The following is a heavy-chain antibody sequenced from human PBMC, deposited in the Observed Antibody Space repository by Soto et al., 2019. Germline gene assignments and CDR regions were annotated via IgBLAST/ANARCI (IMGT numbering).Heavy chain of an antibody. D-gene: IGHD3-10*01. Sequence: SETLSLTCAVCGGSFSGYYWSWIRQPPGKGLGWIGEINHSGSTNYNPSLKGRVTISVDTSKNQFSLKLSSVTAADTAVYYCARGSPSITMVRGVKYYYYGMDVWGQGTTVTVSS. J-gene: IGHJ6*02. CDR2: INHSGST. V-gene: IGHV4-34*01. CDR3: ARGSPSITMVRGVKYYYYGMDV. CDR1: GGSFSGYY.